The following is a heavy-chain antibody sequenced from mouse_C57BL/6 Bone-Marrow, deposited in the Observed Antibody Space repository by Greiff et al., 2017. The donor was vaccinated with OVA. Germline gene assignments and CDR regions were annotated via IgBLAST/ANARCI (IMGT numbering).Heavy chain of an antibody. J-gene: IGHJ2*01. CDR2: IWWDADK. Sequence: QVTLKVSGPGILQPSQTLSLTCSFSGFSLSTFGMGVGWIRQPSGKGLEWLAHIWWDADKYYNPALKSRLTISKDTSKNQVFLKIANVDTTDTATYYCARRYYSNYKGGFDYWGQGTTLTVSS. CDR3: ARRYYSNYKGGFDY. V-gene: IGHV8-8*01. CDR1: GFSLSTFGMG. D-gene: IGHD2-5*01.